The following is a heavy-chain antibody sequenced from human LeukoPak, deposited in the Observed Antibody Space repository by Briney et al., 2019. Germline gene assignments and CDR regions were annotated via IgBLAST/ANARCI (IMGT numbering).Heavy chain of an antibody. Sequence: GRSLRLSCAASGFTFSSYSMNWVRQAPGKGLEWVSYISSSSSTIYYADSVKGRFTISRDNAKNSLYLQMNSLRAEDTAVYYCAGRYYDILTGYYADYWGQGTLVTVSS. CDR1: GFTFSSYS. V-gene: IGHV3-48*04. CDR2: ISSSSSTI. D-gene: IGHD3-9*01. CDR3: AGRYYDILTGYYADY. J-gene: IGHJ4*02.